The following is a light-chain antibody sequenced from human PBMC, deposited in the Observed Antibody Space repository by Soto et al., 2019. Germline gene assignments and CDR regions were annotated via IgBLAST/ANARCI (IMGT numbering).Light chain of an antibody. CDR2: GAS. V-gene: IGKV3-20*01. Sequence: EIVLTQSPDTLSLSPGERATLSCRASQSVSSSYLAWYQQKPGQAPRLLIYGASSRATGIPDRFSGSGSGTDFALTISRLEPEDFAVYYCQPYGSSPRTLGQGTKVEIK. CDR1: QSVSSSY. J-gene: IGKJ1*01. CDR3: QPYGSSPRT.